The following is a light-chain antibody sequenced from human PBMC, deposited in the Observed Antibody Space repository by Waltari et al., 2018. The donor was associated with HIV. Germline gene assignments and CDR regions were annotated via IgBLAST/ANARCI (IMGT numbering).Light chain of an antibody. V-gene: IGKV3-15*01. CDR1: QTVDSD. J-gene: IGKJ2*01. Sequence: ERVMTQSPTTLSVSPGERATLSCRASQTVDSDLAWYQQRPGQPPRLLISGASTRATGIPARFSGSGSGTEFTLTINSLQSEDFAFYYCQQYNNWPYTFGQGTRLDIK. CDR3: QQYNNWPYT. CDR2: GAS.